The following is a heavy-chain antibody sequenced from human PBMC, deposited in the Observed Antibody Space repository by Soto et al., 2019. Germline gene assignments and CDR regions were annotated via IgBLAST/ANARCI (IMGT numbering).Heavy chain of an antibody. J-gene: IGHJ6*02. D-gene: IGHD3-22*01. CDR2: IHHSETT. CDR1: RTPITSNNW. V-gene: IGHV4-4*02. CDR3: ARTSYYDSTGYYNLDV. Sequence: PSETLSLTCALSRTPITSNNWWPLLCRSPGKGLEWIGEIHHSETTNYNPSLNSRVSISVDKSKNQFSLKLNSVNAADTADYYCARTSYYDSTGYYNLDVWGPGTTVTVS.